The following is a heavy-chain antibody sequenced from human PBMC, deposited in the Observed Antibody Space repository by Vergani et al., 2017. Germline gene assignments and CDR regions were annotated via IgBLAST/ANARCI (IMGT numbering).Heavy chain of an antibody. J-gene: IGHJ3*02. Sequence: QVQLQESGPGLVKPSETLSLTCTVSGGSISSYYWCWIRQPPGKGLEWIGYIYYSGSTNYNPSLKSRVTISVDKSKNQFSLKLSSVTASETAVYYCARVLGSYCSGGSCYSEDDAFDIWGQGTMVTVSS. CDR1: GGSISSYY. CDR3: ARVLGSYCSGGSCYSEDDAFDI. V-gene: IGHV4-59*01. CDR2: IYYSGST. D-gene: IGHD2-15*01.